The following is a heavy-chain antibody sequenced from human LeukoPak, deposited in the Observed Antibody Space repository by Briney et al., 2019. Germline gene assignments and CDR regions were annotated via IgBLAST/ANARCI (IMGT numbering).Heavy chain of an antibody. CDR1: GFTFSSYA. Sequence: GGSLRLSCAASGFTFSSYAMSWVRQAPGKGLEWVSAISGSGGSTYYADSVKGRFTISRDNAKNSLYLQMSSLRAEDTAVYYCASSWLSSGYSSGWYWDYYYYMDVWGKGTTVTISS. V-gene: IGHV3-23*01. CDR3: ASSWLSSGYSSGWYWDYYYYMDV. CDR2: ISGSGGST. D-gene: IGHD6-19*01. J-gene: IGHJ6*03.